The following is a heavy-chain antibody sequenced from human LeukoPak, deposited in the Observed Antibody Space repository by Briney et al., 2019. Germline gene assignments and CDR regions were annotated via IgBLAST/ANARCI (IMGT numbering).Heavy chain of an antibody. J-gene: IGHJ4*02. D-gene: IGHD1-26*01. CDR3: ASSPSTRSD. CDR2: INHSGST. V-gene: IGHV4-34*01. CDR1: GGSFSGYY. Sequence: PSETLSLTCAVYGGSFSGYYWSWIRQPPGKGLEWIGEINHSGSTNYNPSLKSRVTISVDTSKNQFSLKLSSVTAADTAVYYCASSPSTRSDWGQGTLVTVSS.